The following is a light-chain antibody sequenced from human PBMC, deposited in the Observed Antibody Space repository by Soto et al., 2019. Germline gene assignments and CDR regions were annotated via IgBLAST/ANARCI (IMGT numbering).Light chain of an antibody. CDR1: SSDVGNYKY. V-gene: IGLV2-14*01. Sequence: QSALTQPASVSVSPGQSITMSCTGTSSDVGNYKYVSWYQQHPGKAPKLLIYEVSNRPSGVSNRFSGSKSGNTASLTISGLQAEDEADYYCSSYTTSRTYVFGTGTKVTVL. CDR3: SSYTTSRTYV. J-gene: IGLJ1*01. CDR2: EVS.